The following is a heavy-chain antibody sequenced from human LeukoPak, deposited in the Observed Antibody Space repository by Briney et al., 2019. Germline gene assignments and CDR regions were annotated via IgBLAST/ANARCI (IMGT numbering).Heavy chain of an antibody. J-gene: IGHJ5*02. CDR3: ARGVHSDFWSGYYSPWFDP. CDR2: XXXXGTNK. Sequence: PGGSLRLSCAASGFTFSSYGXXXXRQAPGXXLXXXXXXXXXGTNKYYADSVRGRFXXXRDNSKNTLYLQMNSLRVDDTGLYSCARGVHSDFWSGYYSPWFDPWGRGTQVTVSS. D-gene: IGHD3-3*01. V-gene: IGHV3-33*01. CDR1: GFTFSSYG.